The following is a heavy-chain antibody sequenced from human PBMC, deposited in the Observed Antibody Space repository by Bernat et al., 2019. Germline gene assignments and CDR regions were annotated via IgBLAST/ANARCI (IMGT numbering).Heavy chain of an antibody. Sequence: EVQLVESGGGLVQPGGSLRLSCAASGFTFSSYSMNWVRQAPGKGLEWVSSISSSSSYIYYADSVKGRFTISRDNAKNSLYLQMNSLRAEDTAVYYCARVSQDILTGYVDYWGQGTLVTVSS. V-gene: IGHV3-21*01. CDR1: GFTFSSYS. CDR2: ISSSSSYI. D-gene: IGHD3-9*01. J-gene: IGHJ4*02. CDR3: ARVSQDILTGYVDY.